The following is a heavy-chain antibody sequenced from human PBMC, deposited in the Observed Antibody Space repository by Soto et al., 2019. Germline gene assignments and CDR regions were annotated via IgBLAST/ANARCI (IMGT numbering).Heavy chain of an antibody. CDR2: ISSSSNTM. D-gene: IGHD3-22*01. V-gene: IGHV3-48*02. J-gene: IGHJ2*01. CDR1: GFTFSSYN. CDR3: AIDRVRPPRWYFDL. Sequence: EVQLVESGGGLVQPGGSLRLSCAASGFTFSSYNMNWVRQAPGKGLEWVSYISSSSNTMYYAEYVKGRFTISRDNAKNRVNLQMNSLRDEDTAVYYCAIDRVRPPRWYFDLWGRGTLMTDS.